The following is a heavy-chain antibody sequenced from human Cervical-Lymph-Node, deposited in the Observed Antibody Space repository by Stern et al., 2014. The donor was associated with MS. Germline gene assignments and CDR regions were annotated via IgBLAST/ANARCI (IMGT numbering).Heavy chain of an antibody. Sequence: QLVKSGAEVKKPAASVTVSCKASGYTFTSHYMHWVRHAPGHGLEWVGIINPSGDSASHAQKVQRKVPMTRDTYTSTVYMQLSSLRAEDTAVYYCASGTGSKRPTGNYWGQGTLVTVSS. CDR3: ASGTGSKRPTGNY. CDR1: GYTFTSHY. CDR2: INPSGDSA. D-gene: IGHD3-10*01. V-gene: IGHV1-46*01. J-gene: IGHJ4*02.